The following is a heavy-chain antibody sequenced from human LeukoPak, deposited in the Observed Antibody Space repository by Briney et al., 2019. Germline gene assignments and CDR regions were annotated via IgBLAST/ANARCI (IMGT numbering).Heavy chain of an antibody. Sequence: SETLSLTCAVYGGSFSGYYWSWIRQPPGKGLEWIGEIKHSGSTNYNPSLKSRVTISVDTSKNQFSLKLSSVTAADTAVYYCARGRVYCSGGSCRQYYYMDVWGKGTTVTVSS. V-gene: IGHV4-34*01. CDR3: ARGRVYCSGGSCRQYYYMDV. CDR1: GGSFSGYY. D-gene: IGHD2-15*01. CDR2: IKHSGST. J-gene: IGHJ6*03.